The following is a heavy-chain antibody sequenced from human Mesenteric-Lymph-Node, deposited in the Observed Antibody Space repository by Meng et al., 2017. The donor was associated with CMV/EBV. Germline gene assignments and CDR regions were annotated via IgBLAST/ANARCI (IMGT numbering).Heavy chain of an antibody. Sequence: SETLSLTCAVSGGFVSSSSYYWNWIRRPPEKGLEWIGYIYYSGSTSYNPSLNSRVTISSDTSKNQFSLKLTSVTAADTAVYYCARFESFEYFDSWGQGTLVTVSS. CDR2: IYYSGST. J-gene: IGHJ4*02. CDR1: GGFVSSSSYY. D-gene: IGHD1-26*01. CDR3: ARFESFEYFDS. V-gene: IGHV4-61*01.